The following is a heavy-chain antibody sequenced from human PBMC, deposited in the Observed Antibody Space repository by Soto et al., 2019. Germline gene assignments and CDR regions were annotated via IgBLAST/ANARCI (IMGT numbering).Heavy chain of an antibody. J-gene: IGHJ4*02. V-gene: IGHV3-23*01. Sequence: EVQLLESGGGLVQPGGSLRLSCAASGFTFSSYAMRWVRQAPVKGLEWVSAISGSGGSTYYADSVKGRFTISRDNSKNTLYLQMNSLRAEDTAVYYCARRGRGSYYDYWGQGPLVTVSS. CDR3: ARRGRGSYYDY. D-gene: IGHD1-26*01. CDR2: ISGSGGST. CDR1: GFTFSSYA.